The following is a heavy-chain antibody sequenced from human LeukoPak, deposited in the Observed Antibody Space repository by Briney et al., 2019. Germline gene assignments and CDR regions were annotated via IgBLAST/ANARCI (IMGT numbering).Heavy chain of an antibody. Sequence: GSLRLSCAASGFTVSSNYMSWVRQAPGKGLEWIGYIYYSGSTNYNPSLKSRVTISVDTSKNQFSLKLSSVTAADTAVYYCARVRGAPRDAFDIWGQGTMVTVSS. V-gene: IGHV4-59*02. J-gene: IGHJ3*02. CDR2: IYYSGST. CDR3: ARVRGAPRDAFDI. D-gene: IGHD1-26*01. CDR1: GFTVSSNY.